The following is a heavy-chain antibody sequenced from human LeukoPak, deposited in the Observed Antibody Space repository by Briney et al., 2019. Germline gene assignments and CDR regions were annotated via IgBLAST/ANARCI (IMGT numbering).Heavy chain of an antibody. CDR1: GYTFTGYY. CDR2: INPNSGGT. D-gene: IGHD3-10*01. CDR3: ARNYYGSGSYYPGY. J-gene: IGHJ4*02. V-gene: IGHV1-2*06. Sequence: ASVKVSCKTSGYTFTGYYTHWVRQAPGQGLEWMGRINPNSGGTNYAQKFQGRVTMTRDTSISTAYMELSRLRSDDTAVYYCARNYYGSGSYYPGYWGQGTLVTVSS.